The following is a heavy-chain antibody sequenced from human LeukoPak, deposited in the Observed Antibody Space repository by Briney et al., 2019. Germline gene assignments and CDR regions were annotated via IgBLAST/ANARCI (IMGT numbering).Heavy chain of an antibody. D-gene: IGHD2-15*01. V-gene: IGHV1-24*01. CDR3: ARGVGYCSGGKCYFDQ. CDR1: GYTLTELS. Sequence: ASVKVSCKVSGYTLTELSMHWVRQAPGKGLEWMGGFDPEDGETIYAQKFQGRVTMTEDTSTDTAYMELSSLRSEDTAVYYCARGVGYCSGGKCYFDQWGQGTLVTVSS. CDR2: FDPEDGET. J-gene: IGHJ4*02.